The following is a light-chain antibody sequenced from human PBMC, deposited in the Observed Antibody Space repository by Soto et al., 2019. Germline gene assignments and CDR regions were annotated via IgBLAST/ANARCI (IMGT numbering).Light chain of an antibody. CDR3: SSYTSSSAYV. J-gene: IGLJ1*01. CDR2: DVS. CDR1: SSDVGGYNY. Sequence: QSALTQPASVSGSPGQPITISCTGTSSDVGGYNYVSWYQQHPGKAPKLIIYDVSIRPSGVSNRFSGSKSGNTASLTISGLQAEDEADYYCSSYTSSSAYVFGTGTKVTVL. V-gene: IGLV2-14*01.